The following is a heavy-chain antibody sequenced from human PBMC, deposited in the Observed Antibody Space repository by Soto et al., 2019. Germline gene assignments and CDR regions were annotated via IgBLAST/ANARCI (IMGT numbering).Heavy chain of an antibody. D-gene: IGHD6-6*01. J-gene: IGHJ6*03. CDR3: ATSGDGSSSYSYYMDV. V-gene: IGHV3-74*01. CDR1: GFTFSSYW. Sequence: GGSLRLSCAASGFTFSSYWMHWVRQAPGKGLVWVSRINSDGSSTSYADSVKGRFTISRDNAKNTLYLQMNSLRAEDPAVYSCATSGDGSSSYSYYMDVWGKGTTVTVSS. CDR2: INSDGSST.